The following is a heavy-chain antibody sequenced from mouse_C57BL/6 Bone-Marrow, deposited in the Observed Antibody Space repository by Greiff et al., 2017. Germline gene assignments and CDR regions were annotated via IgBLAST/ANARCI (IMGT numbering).Heavy chain of an antibody. D-gene: IGHD2-5*01. Sequence: VQLQESGAELVRPGASVTLSCKASGYTFTDYEMHWVKQTPVHGLEWIGAIDPDTGGTAYHQKFKGQAILTADKSSSTAYMELRSLTSEDSAVYYCTREGSNYPFAYWGQGTLVTVSA. CDR1: GYTFTDYE. CDR3: TREGSNYPFAY. J-gene: IGHJ3*01. CDR2: IDPDTGGT. V-gene: IGHV1-15*01.